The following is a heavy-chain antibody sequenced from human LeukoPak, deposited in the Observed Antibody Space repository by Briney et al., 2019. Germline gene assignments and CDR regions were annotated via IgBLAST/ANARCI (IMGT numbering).Heavy chain of an antibody. CDR3: ARRGMVRGVTLYYFDY. V-gene: IGHV4-39*01. D-gene: IGHD3-10*01. CDR1: GGFISSSSYY. J-gene: IGHJ4*02. Sequence: SETLSRTCTVSGGFISSSSYYWGWVRQPPGKGLEWIGSIYYSGSTYYNPSLKSRVTISVDTSKNQFSLKLSSVTAADTAVYYCARRGMVRGVTLYYFDYWGQGTLVTVSS. CDR2: IYYSGST.